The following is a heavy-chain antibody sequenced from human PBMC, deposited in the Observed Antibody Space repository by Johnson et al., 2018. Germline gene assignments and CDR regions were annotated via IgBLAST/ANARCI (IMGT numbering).Heavy chain of an antibody. V-gene: IGHV3-11*06. D-gene: IGHD6-19*01. CDR3: ARGGTWLVPQPYYMDV. Sequence: QVQLVESGGGLVKPGGSXRLSCAASGFTFSDYYMSWIRQAPGKGLEWVSYISSSSSYIYYADSVKGRLPISRDNAKNSLYLQMKSLRAEDTAVYYWARGGTWLVPQPYYMDVWGKGTTVTVSS. J-gene: IGHJ6*03. CDR2: ISSSSSYI. CDR1: GFTFSDYY.